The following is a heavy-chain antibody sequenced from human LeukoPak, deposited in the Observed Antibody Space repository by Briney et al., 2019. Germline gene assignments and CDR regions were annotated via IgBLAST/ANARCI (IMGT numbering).Heavy chain of an antibody. Sequence: GGSLRLSCAASGFTFDDYGMSWVRQAPGKGLEWVSGINWNGGSTGYADSVKGRFTISRDNAKNSLYLQMNSLRAEDTALYHCARENIAAAGYDAFDIWGQGTMVTVSS. CDR2: INWNGGST. V-gene: IGHV3-20*01. CDR1: GFTFDDYG. D-gene: IGHD6-13*01. CDR3: ARENIAAAGYDAFDI. J-gene: IGHJ3*02.